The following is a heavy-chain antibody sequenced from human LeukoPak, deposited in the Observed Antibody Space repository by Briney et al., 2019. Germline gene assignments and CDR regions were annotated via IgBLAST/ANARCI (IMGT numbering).Heavy chain of an antibody. V-gene: IGHV4-61*01. CDR3: ARVRGYSSYDHPSYFHF. D-gene: IGHD5-12*01. CDR2: IYYSGST. Sequence: SSETLSLTCAVSVGSPGSGRFYRSWIRQPPGKGLEWIGYIYYSGSTNYNPSLKSRVTISVDTSKNQFSPKLSSVTAADTAVYYCARVRGYSSYDHPSYFHFWGQGTLVTVSS. J-gene: IGHJ4*02. CDR1: VGSPGSGRFY.